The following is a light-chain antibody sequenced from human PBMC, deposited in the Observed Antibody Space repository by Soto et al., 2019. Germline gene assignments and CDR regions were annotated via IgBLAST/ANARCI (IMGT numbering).Light chain of an antibody. Sequence: DIQMTQSPSSLSASVGDRVTITCRASQSISSYLNWYQQKPGKAPKLLIYAASSLQSGVPSRFSGSGSGTDFTLTISSLQREDFATYYCQQSYSNPVTFGGGTKVEIK. CDR3: QQSYSNPVT. CDR2: AAS. CDR1: QSISSY. J-gene: IGKJ4*01. V-gene: IGKV1-39*01.